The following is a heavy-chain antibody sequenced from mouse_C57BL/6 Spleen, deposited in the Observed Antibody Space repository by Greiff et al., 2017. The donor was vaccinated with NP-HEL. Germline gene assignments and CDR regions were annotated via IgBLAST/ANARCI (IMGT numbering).Heavy chain of an antibody. V-gene: IGHV1-42*01. CDR2: INPSTGGT. J-gene: IGHJ1*03. CDR1: GYSFTGYY. D-gene: IGHD1-1*01. Sequence: VQLQQSGPELVKPGASVKISCKASGYSFTGYYMNWVKQSPEKSLEWIGEINPSTGGTTYNQKFKAKATLTVDKSSSTAYMQLTSLTSEDSAVYYCARTVVEGDWYFDVWGTGTTVTVSS. CDR3: ARTVVEGDWYFDV.